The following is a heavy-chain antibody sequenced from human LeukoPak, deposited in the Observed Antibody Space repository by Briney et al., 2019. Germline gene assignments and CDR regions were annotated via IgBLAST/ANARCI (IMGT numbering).Heavy chain of an antibody. V-gene: IGHV4-34*01. D-gene: IGHD3-16*01. Sequence: SETLSLTCAVYGGSFSGYYWSWIRQPPAKGLEWIGEINHRGSTNYNPSLKSRVTISVDTSKNQFSLKLSSVTAADTAVYYCARARYDYVWGPKRLSAFDIWGQGTMVTVSS. J-gene: IGHJ3*02. CDR2: INHRGST. CDR3: ARARYDYVWGPKRLSAFDI. CDR1: GGSFSGYY.